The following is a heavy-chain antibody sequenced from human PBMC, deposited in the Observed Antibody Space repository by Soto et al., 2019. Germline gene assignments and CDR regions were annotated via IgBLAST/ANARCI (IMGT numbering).Heavy chain of an antibody. D-gene: IGHD3-22*01. CDR1: GGTFSSYA. J-gene: IGHJ6*02. Sequence: SVKVSCKASGGTFSSYAISWVRQAPGQGLEWMGGIIPIFGTANYAQKFQGRVTITADESTTTADMELSSLRSEDTAVYYCARDLKRYYDSSGYGYYYYGMDVWGQGTTVTVSS. CDR2: IIPIFGTA. CDR3: ARDLKRYYDSSGYGYYYYGMDV. V-gene: IGHV1-69*13.